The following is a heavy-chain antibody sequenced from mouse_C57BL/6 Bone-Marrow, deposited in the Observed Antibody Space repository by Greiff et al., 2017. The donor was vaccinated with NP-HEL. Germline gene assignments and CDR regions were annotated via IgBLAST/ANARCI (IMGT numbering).Heavy chain of an antibody. Sequence: QVQLQQPGAELVKPGASVKLSCKASGYTFTSYWMHWVKQRPGQGLEWIGMIHPNSGSTNYNEKFKSKATLTVDKSSSTAYMQLSSLTSEDSAVYYCARLGGYYPAWFAYWGQGTLVTVSA. V-gene: IGHV1-64*01. CDR2: IHPNSGST. D-gene: IGHD2-3*01. CDR1: GYTFTSYW. CDR3: ARLGGYYPAWFAY. J-gene: IGHJ3*01.